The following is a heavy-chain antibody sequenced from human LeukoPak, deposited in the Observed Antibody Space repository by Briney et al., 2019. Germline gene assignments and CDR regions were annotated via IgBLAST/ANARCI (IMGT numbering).Heavy chain of an antibody. CDR2: IYYRGTT. CDR1: GGSINRYY. V-gene: IGHV4-59*01. J-gene: IGHJ3*02. D-gene: IGHD3-3*01. Sequence: SETLSLTCTVSGGSINRYYWTWIRQPPGKALEWIGYIYYRGTTTYNPSLKSRVTISVDTSKSQFSLKLTSVTAADTTVYYCATTIFGVVITDAFDIWGQGTMVTVSS. CDR3: ATTIFGVVITDAFDI.